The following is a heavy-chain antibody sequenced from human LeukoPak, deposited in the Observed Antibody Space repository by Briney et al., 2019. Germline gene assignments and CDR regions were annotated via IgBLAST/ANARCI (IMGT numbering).Heavy chain of an antibody. J-gene: IGHJ4*02. CDR3: VRGDWYFES. V-gene: IGHV3-7*04. Sequence: GGSLRLSCATSGFNFSDSRMTWVRQAPGKGLQWVTNINRDGTEKHFLDSIEGRFTISRDNRKKSLYLQMNSLRPQDTAVYFCVRGDWYFESWGQGTLVTVSS. CDR2: INRDGTEK. D-gene: IGHD2-21*01. CDR1: GFNFSDSR.